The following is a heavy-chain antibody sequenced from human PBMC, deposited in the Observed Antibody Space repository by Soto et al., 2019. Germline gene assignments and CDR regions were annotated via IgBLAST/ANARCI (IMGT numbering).Heavy chain of an antibody. J-gene: IGHJ5*02. V-gene: IGHV1-8*01. D-gene: IGHD3-9*01. CDR1: GYTFTSYD. Sequence: ASVEVSCKASGYTFTSYDINWVGQATGQGPEGMGWMKPNSGNTGYAQKFQGRVTMTRNTPISTAYMELGSLRSEDTDVYYCARGLAYYDILTGYKYTWFDPWGQGTLVTVSS. CDR2: MKPNSGNT. CDR3: ARGLAYYDILTGYKYTWFDP.